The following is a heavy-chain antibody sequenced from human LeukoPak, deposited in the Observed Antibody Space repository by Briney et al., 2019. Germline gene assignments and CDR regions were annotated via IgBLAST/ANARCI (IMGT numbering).Heavy chain of an antibody. Sequence: KPSETLSLTCTVSGGSISSSSYYWGWIRQPPGKGLEWIGSIYYSGSTYYNPSLKSRVTISVDTSKNQFSLKLSSVTAADTAVYYCARRDNWNRDYWGQGTLVTVSS. CDR2: IYYSGST. CDR3: ARRDNWNRDY. V-gene: IGHV4-39*01. CDR1: GGSISSSSYY. J-gene: IGHJ4*02. D-gene: IGHD1-1*01.